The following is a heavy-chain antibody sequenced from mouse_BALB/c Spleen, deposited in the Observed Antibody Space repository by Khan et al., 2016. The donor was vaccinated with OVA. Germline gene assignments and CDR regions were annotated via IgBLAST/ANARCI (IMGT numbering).Heavy chain of an antibody. CDR3: VRGGVPFAMDY. CDR2: IRSKSNNFAT. Sequence: EVQLVESGGGLVQPKGSLKLSCAAAGFTFNTYAMHWVCQAPGKGLEWVARIRSKSNNFATYYADSVKDRFTISRDDSQSILYLQMNNLTTEDTAIYYCVRGGVPFAMDYWGQGTSVTVSS. J-gene: IGHJ4*01. V-gene: IGHV10-3*03. CDR1: GFTFNTYA. D-gene: IGHD2-14*01.